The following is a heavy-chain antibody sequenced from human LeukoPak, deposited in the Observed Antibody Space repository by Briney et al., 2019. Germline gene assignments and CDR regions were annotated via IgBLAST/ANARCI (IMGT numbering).Heavy chain of an antibody. CDR2: ISSSSSYI. D-gene: IGHD3-3*01. Sequence: GGSLRLSCAASGFTFSSYSMNWVRQAPGKGLEWVSSISSSSSYIYYADSVKGRFTISRDNAKSSLYLQVNSLRAEDTAVYYCARDTYYDFWSGYRRGSNFDYWGQGTLVTVSS. CDR3: ARDTYYDFWSGYRRGSNFDY. J-gene: IGHJ4*02. CDR1: GFTFSSYS. V-gene: IGHV3-21*04.